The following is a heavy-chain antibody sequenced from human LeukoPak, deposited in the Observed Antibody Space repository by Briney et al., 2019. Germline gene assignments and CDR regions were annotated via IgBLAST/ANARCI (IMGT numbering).Heavy chain of an antibody. CDR2: MNPNSGNT. CDR1: GYTFTSYD. Sequence: ASVKVSCKASGYTFTSYDINWVRQATGQGLEWMGWMNPNSGNTGYAQKFQGRVTMTRNTSISTAYMELSSLRSEDTAVYYCARYRYSSSWYQIMFEPHNWFDPWGQGTLVTVSS. CDR3: ARYRYSSSWYQIMFEPHNWFDP. J-gene: IGHJ5*02. V-gene: IGHV1-8*01. D-gene: IGHD6-13*01.